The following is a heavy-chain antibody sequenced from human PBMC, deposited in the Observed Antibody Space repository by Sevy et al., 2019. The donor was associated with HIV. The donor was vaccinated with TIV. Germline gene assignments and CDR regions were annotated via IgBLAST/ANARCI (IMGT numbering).Heavy chain of an antibody. V-gene: IGHV4-30-4*01. Sequence: SETLSLTCTVSGGSISSGDYYWSWIRQPPGKGLEWIGYIYYSGSTYYNPSLKSRVTISVDTSKNQFSLKLSSVTAADTAAYYCARAVGDYVHFYYFDYWGQGTLVTVSS. CDR3: ARAVGDYVHFYYFDY. D-gene: IGHD3-16*01. CDR1: GGSISSGDYY. CDR2: IYYSGST. J-gene: IGHJ4*02.